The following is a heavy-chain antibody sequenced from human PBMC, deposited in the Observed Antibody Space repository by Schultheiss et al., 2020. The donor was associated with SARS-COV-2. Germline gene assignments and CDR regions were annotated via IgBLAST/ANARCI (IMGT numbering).Heavy chain of an antibody. J-gene: IGHJ6*03. CDR3: ARDSPDHPYYYMDV. CDR1: GGTFSSYA. Sequence: SVKVSCKASGGTFSSYAISWVRQAPGQGLEWMGRIIPIFGIANYAQKFQGRVTITADESTSTAYMELSSLRSEDTAVYYCARDSPDHPYYYMDVWGKGTTVTVSS. CDR2: IIPIFGIA. V-gene: IGHV1-69*13.